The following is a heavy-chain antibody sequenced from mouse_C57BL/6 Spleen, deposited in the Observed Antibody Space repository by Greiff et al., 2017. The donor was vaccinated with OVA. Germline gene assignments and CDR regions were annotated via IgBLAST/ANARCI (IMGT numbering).Heavy chain of an antibody. D-gene: IGHD1-1*01. Sequence: QVQLQQPGAELVKPGASVKLSCKASGYTFTSYWMQWVKQRPGQGLEWIGEIDPSDSYTNYNQKFKGKATLTVDTSSSTAYMQLSSLTSEDSAVYYCARWGYYGSSRDFDYWGQGTTLTVSS. V-gene: IGHV1-50*01. J-gene: IGHJ2*01. CDR1: GYTFTSYW. CDR2: IDPSDSYT. CDR3: ARWGYYGSSRDFDY.